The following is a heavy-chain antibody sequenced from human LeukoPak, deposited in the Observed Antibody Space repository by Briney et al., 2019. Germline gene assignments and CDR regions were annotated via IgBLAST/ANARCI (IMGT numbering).Heavy chain of an antibody. J-gene: IGHJ4*02. D-gene: IGHD3-9*01. CDR3: ARQSGVGILTAYYPYYFDY. CDR2: IYFIGST. V-gene: IGHV4-59*08. CDR1: GGSISNYY. Sequence: PSETLSLTCSVSGGSISNYYWSWIRQPPGKGLEWIGCIYFIGSTNYNPSLKSRVTISVDTSKNQFSLRLTSVTAADTAVYYCARQSGVGILTAYYPYYFDYWGQGTLVTVSS.